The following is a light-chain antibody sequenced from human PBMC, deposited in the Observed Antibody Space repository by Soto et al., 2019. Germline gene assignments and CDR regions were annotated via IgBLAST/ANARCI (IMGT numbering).Light chain of an antibody. CDR1: QIIGSW. Sequence: DIQMTQSPSSVSASIGDRVTITCRASQIIGSWLAWYQQRPGKAPTLLIYAASRLQTGVPSRFSGSGSGSDFTLTITILQAEDSATYYCQQANSFPFTFGPGTKVAIK. CDR2: AAS. V-gene: IGKV1-12*02. J-gene: IGKJ3*01. CDR3: QQANSFPFT.